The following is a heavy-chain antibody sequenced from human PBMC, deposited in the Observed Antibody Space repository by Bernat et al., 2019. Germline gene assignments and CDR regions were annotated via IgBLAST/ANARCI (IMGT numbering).Heavy chain of an antibody. J-gene: IGHJ6*03. V-gene: IGHV4-59*01. D-gene: IGHD3-3*01. CDR3: ARATYYDFWSGYYTRGFDVYYMDV. Sequence: QVQLQESGPGLVKPSETLSLTCTVSGGSISSYYWSWIRQPPGKGLEWIGYIYYSGSTNYNPSLTSRVTISVDTSKNQFSLKLSSVTAADTAVYYCARATYYDFWSGYYTRGFDVYYMDVWGKGTTVTVSS. CDR2: IYYSGST. CDR1: GGSISSYY.